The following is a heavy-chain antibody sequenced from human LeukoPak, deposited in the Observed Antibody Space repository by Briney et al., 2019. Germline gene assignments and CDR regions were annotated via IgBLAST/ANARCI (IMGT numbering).Heavy chain of an antibody. D-gene: IGHD1-26*01. CDR2: INTDGGVT. CDR1: GFTFGSYW. J-gene: IGHJ4*02. Sequence: GGSLRLSCAASGFTFGSYWMHWVRQAPGKGLVWVSRINTDGGVTIYADSVKGRFTISRDNAKNTLFLQMNSLRAEDTAVYYCARDEKIVGASGQDYWGQGTLVTVSS. CDR3: ARDEKIVGASGQDY. V-gene: IGHV3-74*01.